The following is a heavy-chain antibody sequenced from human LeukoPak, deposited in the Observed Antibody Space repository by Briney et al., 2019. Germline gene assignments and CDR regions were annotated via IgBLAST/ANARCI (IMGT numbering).Heavy chain of an antibody. J-gene: IGHJ4*02. CDR1: GYTFTSYG. Sequence: ASVKVSCKASGYTFTSYGISWVRQAPGQGLEWMGWISAYNGNTNYAQKLQGRVTMTTDTSTSTAYMELRSLRSDDTAVYYCARDRSGRSSSWYAHVPAYWGQGTLVTVSS. V-gene: IGHV1-18*01. CDR3: ARDRSGRSSSWYAHVPAY. D-gene: IGHD6-13*01. CDR2: ISAYNGNT.